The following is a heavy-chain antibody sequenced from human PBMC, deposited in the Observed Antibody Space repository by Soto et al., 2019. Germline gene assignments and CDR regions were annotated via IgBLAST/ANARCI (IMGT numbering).Heavy chain of an antibody. CDR2: IYYSGST. V-gene: IGHV4-59*01. J-gene: IGHJ4*02. D-gene: IGHD1-1*01. Sequence: SETLSLTCTVSGGSISSYYWSWIQQPPGKGLEWIGYIYYSGSTNYNPSLKSRVTISVDTYKNQFSLKLSSVTAEDTAVYYCARVWRYFDYWGQGTLVTVS. CDR3: ARVWRYFDY. CDR1: GGSISSYY.